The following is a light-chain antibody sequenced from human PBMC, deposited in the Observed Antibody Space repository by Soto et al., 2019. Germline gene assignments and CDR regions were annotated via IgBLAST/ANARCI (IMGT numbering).Light chain of an antibody. CDR1: QSVSSSY. J-gene: IGKJ4*01. CDR3: QPYGSSPQLT. Sequence: EIVLTQSPGTLSLSPGERATLSCRASQSVSSSYLAWYQQKPGQAPRLLIYGASSRATGIPDRFSGSGSGTDFTLTISRLEPEDFAVYYCQPYGSSPQLTFGGGTKVDIK. V-gene: IGKV3-20*01. CDR2: GAS.